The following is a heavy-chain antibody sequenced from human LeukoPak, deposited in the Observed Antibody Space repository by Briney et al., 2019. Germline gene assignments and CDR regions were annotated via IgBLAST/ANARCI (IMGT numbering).Heavy chain of an antibody. Sequence: PSETLSLTCAVYGGSFSGYYWSWIRQPPGKGLEWIGEINHSGSTNYNPSLKSRVTISVDTSKNQFSLKLSSVTAADTAVYYCAREKPGYYYYWGQGTLVTVSS. J-gene: IGHJ4*02. V-gene: IGHV4-34*01. CDR3: AREKPGYYYY. CDR2: INHSGST. CDR1: GGSFSGYY. D-gene: IGHD3-22*01.